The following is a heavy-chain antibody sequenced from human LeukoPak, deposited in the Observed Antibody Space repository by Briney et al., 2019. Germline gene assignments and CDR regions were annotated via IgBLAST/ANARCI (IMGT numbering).Heavy chain of an antibody. CDR2: IYYSGST. CDR3: ARRGDDYGDYALDY. J-gene: IGHJ4*02. Sequence: SETLSLTCAVYGGSFSGYYWSWIRQPPGKGLEWIGSIYYSGSTYYNPSLKSRVTISVDTSKNQFSLKLSSVTAADTAVYYCARRGDDYGDYALDYWGQGTLVTVSS. CDR1: GGSFSGYY. V-gene: IGHV4-34*01. D-gene: IGHD4-17*01.